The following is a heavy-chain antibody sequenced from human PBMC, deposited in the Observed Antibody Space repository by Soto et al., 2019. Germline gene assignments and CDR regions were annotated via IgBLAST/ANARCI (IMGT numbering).Heavy chain of an antibody. CDR2: IIPILGIA. V-gene: IGHV1-69*02. D-gene: IGHD6-13*01. J-gene: IGHJ4*02. CDR1: GGTFSSYT. CDR3: ARASGSIAAAGPYFDY. Sequence: SVKVSCKASGGTFSSYTISWVRQAPGQGLEWMGRIIPILGIANYTQKFQGRVTITADKSTSTAYMELSSLRSEDTAVYYCARASGSIAAAGPYFDYWGQGTLVTVSS.